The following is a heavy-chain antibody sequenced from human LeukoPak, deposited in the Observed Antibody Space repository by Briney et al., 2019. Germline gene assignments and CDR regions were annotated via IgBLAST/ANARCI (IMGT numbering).Heavy chain of an antibody. J-gene: IGHJ3*02. Sequence: PGGSLRLSCAASGFIFSSYAMTWVRQAPGKGLEWVSAISDSGGSTYYADSVKGRFTASRDNSKNTLYLQMNSLRAEDTAVYYCARGGVWSIAACHDAFDIWGQGTMVTVSS. D-gene: IGHD6-6*01. V-gene: IGHV3-23*01. CDR2: ISDSGGST. CDR3: ARGGVWSIAACHDAFDI. CDR1: GFIFSSYA.